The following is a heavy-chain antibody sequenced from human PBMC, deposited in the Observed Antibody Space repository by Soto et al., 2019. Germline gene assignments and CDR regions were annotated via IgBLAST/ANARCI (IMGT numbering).Heavy chain of an antibody. Sequence: SETLSLTCAVYGGSFSGYYWSWIRQPPGKGLEWIGEINHSGSTNYNPSLKSRVNISVDTSKNQFSLKLSSVTAADTAVYYCAIGLWFGELRFDYWGQGTLVTVSS. CDR3: AIGLWFGELRFDY. CDR2: INHSGST. CDR1: GGSFSGYY. D-gene: IGHD3-10*01. J-gene: IGHJ4*02. V-gene: IGHV4-34*01.